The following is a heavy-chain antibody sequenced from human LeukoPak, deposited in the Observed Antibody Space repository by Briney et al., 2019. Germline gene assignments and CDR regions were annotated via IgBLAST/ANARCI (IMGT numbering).Heavy chain of an antibody. Sequence: SVTVSCKASGYTFTGYYIHWVRQAPGQGLEWMGLIKPNSGDTKYAQKFQGRVTRTRDTSITTAYMELSSLRSDDTALYYCVRDRPHNWFDPWGQGTLVTVSS. V-gene: IGHV1-2*02. CDR2: IKPNSGDT. CDR1: GYTFTGYY. CDR3: VRDRPHNWFDP. J-gene: IGHJ5*02.